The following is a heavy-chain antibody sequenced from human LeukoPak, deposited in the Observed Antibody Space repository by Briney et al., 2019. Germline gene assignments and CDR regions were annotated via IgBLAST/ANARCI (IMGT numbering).Heavy chain of an antibody. Sequence: PSETLSLTCTVSGGSISSSSYYWGWIRQPPGKGLEWLGSIYYSGSTYYNPSLKSRVTISVDTSKNQFSLKLSSVTAADTAVYYCARDHYDSSGYYSRHNWFDPWGQGTLVTVSS. J-gene: IGHJ5*02. CDR3: ARDHYDSSGYYSRHNWFDP. CDR2: IYYSGST. D-gene: IGHD3-22*01. CDR1: GGSISSSSYY. V-gene: IGHV4-39*07.